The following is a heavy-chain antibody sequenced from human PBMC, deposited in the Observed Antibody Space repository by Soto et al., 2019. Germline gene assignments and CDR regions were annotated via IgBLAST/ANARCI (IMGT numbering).Heavy chain of an antibody. D-gene: IGHD3-10*01. V-gene: IGHV4-34*01. Sequence: SETLSLTCAVYGGSFSGYYWSWIRQPPGKGLEWIGEINHSGSTNYNPSLKSRVTISVDTSKNQFSLKLSSVTAADTAVYYCARGLGIRYYYGMDVWGQGTTVTVSS. CDR3: ARGLGIRYYYGMDV. CDR2: INHSGST. CDR1: GGSFSGYY. J-gene: IGHJ6*02.